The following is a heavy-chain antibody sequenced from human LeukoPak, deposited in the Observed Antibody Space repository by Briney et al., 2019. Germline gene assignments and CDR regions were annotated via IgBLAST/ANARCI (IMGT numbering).Heavy chain of an antibody. Sequence: GGPVTLFCGVSGFTDTSNHMIGLRQAPAKGLEGVSFIYTGDTTHYADSLKDRFTISRDDSITTLYLQMNSLRAEDTAVYYCARDRNSVYFDYWGQGTLVTVSS. CDR2: IYTGDTT. CDR1: GFTDTSNH. V-gene: IGHV3-66*01. D-gene: IGHD1-7*01. J-gene: IGHJ4*02. CDR3: ARDRNSVYFDY.